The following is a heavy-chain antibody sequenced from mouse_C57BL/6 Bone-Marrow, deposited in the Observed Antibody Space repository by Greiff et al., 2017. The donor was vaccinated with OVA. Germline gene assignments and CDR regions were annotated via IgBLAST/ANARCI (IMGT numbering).Heavy chain of an antibody. Sequence: QVQLKQPGAELVKPGASVKLSCKASGYTFTSYWMHWVQQRPGQGLEWIGMIHPNSGSTNYNEKFKSKATLTVDKSSSTAYMQLSRLTSEDSAVYDCARKGDSNYRYFDVWGTGTTVTVSS. CDR3: ARKGDSNYRYFDV. V-gene: IGHV1-64*01. J-gene: IGHJ1*03. CDR1: GYTFTSYW. D-gene: IGHD2-5*01. CDR2: IHPNSGST.